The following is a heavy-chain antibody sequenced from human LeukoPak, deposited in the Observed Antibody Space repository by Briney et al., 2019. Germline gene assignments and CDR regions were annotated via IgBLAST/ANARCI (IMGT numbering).Heavy chain of an antibody. CDR1: GGSFSGYY. J-gene: IGHJ4*02. CDR2: INHSGST. D-gene: IGHD2-2*01. V-gene: IGHV4-34*01. Sequence: SETLSLTCAVYGGSFSGYYWSWIRQPPGKGLEWIGEINHSGSTNYNPSLKSRVTISVDTSKNQFSLKLSSVTAADTAVYYCARKEDCSITSCSYYFDYWGQGTLVTVSS. CDR3: ARKEDCSITSCSYYFDY.